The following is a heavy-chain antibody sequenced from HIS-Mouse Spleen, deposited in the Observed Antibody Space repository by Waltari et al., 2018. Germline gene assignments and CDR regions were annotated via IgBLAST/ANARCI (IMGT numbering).Heavy chain of an antibody. D-gene: IGHD6-13*01. CDR2: IYYSGST. J-gene: IGHJ2*01. CDR3: AREIPYSSSWYDWYFDL. CDR1: GGSISSSRYF. Sequence: QLQLQESGPGLVKPSETLSLPCPVLGGSISSSRYFSGWIRQPPGKGLEWIGSIYYSGSTYYNPSLKSRVTISVDTSKNQFSLKLSSVTAADTAVYYCAREIPYSSSWYDWYFDLWGRGTLVTVSS. V-gene: IGHV4-39*07.